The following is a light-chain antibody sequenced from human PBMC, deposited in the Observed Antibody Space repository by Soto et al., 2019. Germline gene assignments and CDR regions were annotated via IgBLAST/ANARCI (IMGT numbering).Light chain of an antibody. CDR3: QQSYNAPYT. J-gene: IGKJ2*01. Sequence: DIQMTQSPSSLSASGGDRVTITCRASQSIIKYLNWYQQKPGKAPKLLIYASSSFQSGVPSRFSGSGSGTDFTLTISSLQPEDFATYYCQQSYNAPYTFGQGTKLEIK. V-gene: IGKV1-39*01. CDR1: QSIIKY. CDR2: ASS.